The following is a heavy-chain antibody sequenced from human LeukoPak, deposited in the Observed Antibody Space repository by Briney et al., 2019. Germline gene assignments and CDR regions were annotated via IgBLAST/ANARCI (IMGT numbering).Heavy chain of an antibody. V-gene: IGHV3-21*01. J-gene: IGHJ6*03. Sequence: GGSLRLSCAASGFTFSSYSMNWVRQAPGKGLEWVSSISSSSSYIYYADSVKGRFTISRDNAKNSLYLQMNSLRAEDTAVYYCARDQYSRSSFDYLYHFMDVWGKGTTVTVSS. D-gene: IGHD6-6*01. CDR1: GFTFSSYS. CDR3: ARDQYSRSSFDYLYHFMDV. CDR2: ISSSSSYI.